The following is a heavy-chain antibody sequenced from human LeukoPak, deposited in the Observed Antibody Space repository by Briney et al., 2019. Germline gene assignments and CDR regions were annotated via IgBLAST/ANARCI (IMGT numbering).Heavy chain of an antibody. CDR3: AKDRITMIVVVIAPLDY. CDR2: ISGSGGST. V-gene: IGHV3-23*01. CDR1: GFTFSSYG. D-gene: IGHD3-22*01. Sequence: QPGGSLRLSCAASGFTFSSYGMHWVRQAPGKGLEWVSAISGSGGSTYYADSVKGRFTISRDNSKNTLYLQMNSLRAEDTAVYYCAKDRITMIVVVIAPLDYWGQGTLVTVSS. J-gene: IGHJ4*02.